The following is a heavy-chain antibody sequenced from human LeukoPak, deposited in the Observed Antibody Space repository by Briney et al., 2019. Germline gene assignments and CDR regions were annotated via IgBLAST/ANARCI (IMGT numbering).Heavy chain of an antibody. J-gene: IGHJ6*03. Sequence: SETLSLTCTVSGGSISSYYWSWLRQPAGKGLEWIGRIYTSGSTNYNPSLKSRVTMSVDTSKNQFSLKLSSVTAADTAVYYCARDEYSSSWSNRYYYYYMDVWGKGTTVTVSS. D-gene: IGHD6-13*01. CDR2: IYTSGST. CDR1: GGSISSYY. V-gene: IGHV4-4*07. CDR3: ARDEYSSSWSNRYYYYYMDV.